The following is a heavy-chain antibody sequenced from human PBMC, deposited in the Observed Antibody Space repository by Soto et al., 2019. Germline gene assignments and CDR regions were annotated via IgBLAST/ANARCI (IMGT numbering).Heavy chain of an antibody. CDR2: ISAYNANT. CDR1: GYTFTTYG. V-gene: IGHV1-18*01. CDR3: ARGRYLDY. D-gene: IGHD1-26*01. Sequence: QVHLVQSGAEVKKPGASVKVSCKASGYTFTTYGIAWVRQAPGQGLEWMGWISAYNANTDYAQRLQGRVTITTDTSTSTAHMELRSLRPDDTAVYYCARGRYLDYWGQGTLVTVSS. J-gene: IGHJ4*02.